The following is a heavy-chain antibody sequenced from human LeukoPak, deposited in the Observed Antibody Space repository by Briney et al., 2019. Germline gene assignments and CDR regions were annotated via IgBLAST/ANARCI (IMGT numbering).Heavy chain of an antibody. J-gene: IGHJ4*02. V-gene: IGHV3-23*01. CDR2: ISGSGGST. CDR1: GFTFSSYA. Sequence: GGSLRLSCAASGFTFSSYAMSWVRQAPGKGLEWVSAISGSGGSTYYADSVKGRFTISRDNSKNTLYLQMNSLRAEDTAVYYCAKDASIVGATINSHFDYWGQGTLVTVSS. CDR3: AKDASIVGATINSHFDY. D-gene: IGHD1-26*01.